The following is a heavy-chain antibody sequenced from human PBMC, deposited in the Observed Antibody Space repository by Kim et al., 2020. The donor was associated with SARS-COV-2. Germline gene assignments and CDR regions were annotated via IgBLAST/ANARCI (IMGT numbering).Heavy chain of an antibody. D-gene: IGHD5-18*01. J-gene: IGHJ4*02. CDR3: ARDTAMAKYPENY. Sequence: YAQKLQGRVTMTTDTSTSTAYMELRSLRSDDTAVYYCARDTAMAKYPENYWGQGTLVTVSS. V-gene: IGHV1-18*01.